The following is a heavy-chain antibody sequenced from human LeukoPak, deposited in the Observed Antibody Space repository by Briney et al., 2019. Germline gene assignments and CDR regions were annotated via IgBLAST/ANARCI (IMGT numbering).Heavy chain of an antibody. V-gene: IGHV4-59*05. D-gene: IGHD1-1*01. CDR1: RASINSHY. Sequence: PSETLSLTCTVSRASINSHYWSWIRQPPGKGLEWIGSIYYSGSTYYNPSLKSRVTISVDTSKNQFSLKLSSVTAADTAVYYCATTAGSWPYYFDYWGQGTLVTVSS. CDR2: IYYSGST. J-gene: IGHJ4*02. CDR3: ATTAGSWPYYFDY.